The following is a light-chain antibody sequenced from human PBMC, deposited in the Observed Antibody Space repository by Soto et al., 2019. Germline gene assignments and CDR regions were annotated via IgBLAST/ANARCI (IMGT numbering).Light chain of an antibody. CDR2: EVN. V-gene: IGLV2-14*01. J-gene: IGLJ1*01. CDR1: TTDVGGYKY. Sequence: QSALTQPASVSGSPGQSITISCTGTTTDVGGYKYVSWYQQHPGTAPKLMIFEVNGRPSGVSDRFSGSKSGNTASLTISGLQPEDEAEYYCSSFSSSSTPYVFGTGTKLIVL. CDR3: SSFSSSSTPYV.